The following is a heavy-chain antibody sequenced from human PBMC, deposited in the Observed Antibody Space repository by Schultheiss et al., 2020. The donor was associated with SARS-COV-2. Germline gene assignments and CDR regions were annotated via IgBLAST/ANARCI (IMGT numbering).Heavy chain of an antibody. CDR2: MSFDGNYK. Sequence: GGSLRLSCAASGFTFSSYSMNWVRQAPGKGLEWVALMSFDGNYKHYADSVKGRFTLSRDNSKSTVYLQMDNLRAEDTAVYYCARAWGGGWTSAYSFDYWGQGTLVTVSS. D-gene: IGHD2-2*01. CDR1: GFTFSSYS. J-gene: IGHJ4*02. V-gene: IGHV3-30*03. CDR3: ARAWGGGWTSAYSFDY.